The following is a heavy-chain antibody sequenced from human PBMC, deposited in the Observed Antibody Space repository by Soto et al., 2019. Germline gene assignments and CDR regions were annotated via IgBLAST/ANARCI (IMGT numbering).Heavy chain of an antibody. Sequence: QVQLQESGPGLVKPSETLSLTCTVSGGSFKSGSYSWSWIRQPPGKGLDWIGNVYHTGRTSYNPPLKRRVSISMDTSKNQFSLNLDSVTAADTAVYFCARDFAYFDSWGQGTLVTVSS. CDR2: VYHTGRT. J-gene: IGHJ4*02. V-gene: IGHV4-61*01. CDR3: ARDFAYFDS. D-gene: IGHD3-3*01. CDR1: GGSFKSGSYS.